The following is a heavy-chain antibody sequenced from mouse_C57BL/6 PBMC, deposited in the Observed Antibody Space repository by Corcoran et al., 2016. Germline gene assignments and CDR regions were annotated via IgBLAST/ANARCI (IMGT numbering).Heavy chain of an antibody. CDR1: GYTFTDYY. CDR2: IYPGSGNT. V-gene: IGHV1-76*01. J-gene: IGHJ2*01. Sequence: QVQLKQSGAELVRPGASVKLSCKASGYTFTDYYINWVKQRPGQGLEWIARIYPGSGNTYYNEKFKGKATLTAEKSSSTAYMQLSSLTSEDSAVYFCARWGYGSHFDYWGQGTTLTVSS. CDR3: ARWGYGSHFDY. D-gene: IGHD1-1*01.